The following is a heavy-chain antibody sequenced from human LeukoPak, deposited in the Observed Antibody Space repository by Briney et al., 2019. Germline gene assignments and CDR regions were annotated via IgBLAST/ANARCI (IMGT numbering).Heavy chain of an antibody. Sequence: GGSLRLSCAASGFTFSSYAMHWVRQAPGKGLEWVAVISYDVSNKYYTDSVKGRFVISRDNSKNTLYLQMNSLRVEDTAVYYCARDPTAYSHIPTYFDYWGQGTLVTVSS. J-gene: IGHJ4*02. D-gene: IGHD2-21*01. CDR2: ISYDVSNK. CDR1: GFTFSSYA. CDR3: ARDPTAYSHIPTYFDY. V-gene: IGHV3-30*09.